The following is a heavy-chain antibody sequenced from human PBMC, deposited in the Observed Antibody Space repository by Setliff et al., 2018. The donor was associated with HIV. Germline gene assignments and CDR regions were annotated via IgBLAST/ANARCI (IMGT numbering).Heavy chain of an antibody. Sequence: GASVKVSCKASGDTLNSYAISWVRQAPGQGLEWMGGVIPIFGTASYAQKFQGRVTITADESTSTAYMELSGLRSEDTAVYYCAKGGYYDSTGYYYYYLYYLDEWGKGTTVTVSS. V-gene: IGHV1-69*13. CDR1: GDTLNSYA. D-gene: IGHD3-22*01. J-gene: IGHJ6*03. CDR3: AKGGYYDSTGYYYYYLYYLDE. CDR2: VIPIFGTA.